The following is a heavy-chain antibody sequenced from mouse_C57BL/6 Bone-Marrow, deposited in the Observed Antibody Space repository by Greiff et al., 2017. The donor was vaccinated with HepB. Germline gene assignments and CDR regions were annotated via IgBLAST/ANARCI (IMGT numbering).Heavy chain of an antibody. V-gene: IGHV5-17*01. J-gene: IGHJ4*01. CDR2: ISSGSSTI. D-gene: IGHD2-3*01. Sequence: VQLKESGGGLVKPGGSLKLSCAASGFTFSDYGMHWVRQAPEKGLEWVAYISSGSSTIYYADTVKGRFTISRDNAKNTLFLQMTSLRSEDTAMYYCARGWGWLNAMDYWGQGTSVTVSS. CDR1: GFTFSDYG. CDR3: ARGWGWLNAMDY.